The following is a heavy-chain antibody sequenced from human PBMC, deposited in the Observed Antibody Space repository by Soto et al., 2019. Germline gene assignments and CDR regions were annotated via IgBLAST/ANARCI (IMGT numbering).Heavy chain of an antibody. CDR2: IRVYSGDT. J-gene: IGHJ4*02. Sequence: QVQLVQSGAEVKKSGASVKVSCKASGYTFSNYGISWVRQAPGQGLEWMGWIRVYSGDTHYAQNFRGRVTMTADTSTTTAYMDQSNLTSDDTAVYFCARRSGTTIFDFWGPGTLVTVSS. CDR3: ARRSGTTIFDF. CDR1: GYTFSNYG. V-gene: IGHV1-18*04. D-gene: IGHD1-1*01.